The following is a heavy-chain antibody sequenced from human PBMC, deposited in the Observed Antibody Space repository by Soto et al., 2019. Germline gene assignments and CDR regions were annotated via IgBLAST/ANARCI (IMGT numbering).Heavy chain of an antibody. J-gene: IGHJ5*02. Sequence: PGESLKISCKGSGYSFTSYWIGWVRQMPGKGLEWMGIIYPGDSDTRYSPSFQGQVTISADKSISTAYLQWSSLKASDTAMYYCARREVAAAGTGDWFDPWGQGTLVTVSS. CDR2: IYPGDSDT. CDR3: ARREVAAAGTGDWFDP. D-gene: IGHD6-13*01. V-gene: IGHV5-51*01. CDR1: GYSFTSYW.